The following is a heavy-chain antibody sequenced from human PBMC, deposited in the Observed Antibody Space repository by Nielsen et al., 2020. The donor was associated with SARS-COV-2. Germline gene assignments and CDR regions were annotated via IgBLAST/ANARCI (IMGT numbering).Heavy chain of an antibody. CDR3: AQIGIVVVPAALHDAFDI. D-gene: IGHD2-2*01. J-gene: IGHJ3*02. Sequence: ASVKVSCKASGYTFNSNAIHWVRQAPGQRLEWMGWINPNSGGTNYAQKFQGRVTMTRDTSISTAYMELSRLRSDDTAVYYCAQIGIVVVPAALHDAFDIWGQGTMVTVSS. CDR1: GYTFNSNA. V-gene: IGHV1-2*02. CDR2: INPNSGGT.